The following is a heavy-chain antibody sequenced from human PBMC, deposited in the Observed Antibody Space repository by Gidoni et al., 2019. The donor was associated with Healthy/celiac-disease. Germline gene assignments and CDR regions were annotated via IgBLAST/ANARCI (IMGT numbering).Heavy chain of an antibody. J-gene: IGHJ6*04. CDR3: ARADIVVVPAPMDV. CDR2: IIPIFGTA. V-gene: IGHV1-69*01. CDR1: GGTFSSYA. D-gene: IGHD2-2*01. Sequence: QLQLVQSGAEVKKPGSSVKVSCKASGGTFSSYAISWVRQATGQGVEWMGGIIPIFGTANYAQKFQGRVTITADESTSTAYMELSSLRSEDTAVYYCARADIVVVPAPMDVWGKGTTVTVSS.